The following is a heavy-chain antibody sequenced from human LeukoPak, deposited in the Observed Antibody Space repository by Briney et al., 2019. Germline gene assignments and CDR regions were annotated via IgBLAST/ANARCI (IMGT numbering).Heavy chain of an antibody. J-gene: IGHJ6*02. CDR3: ATAMVRGVMDYYYYGMDV. CDR1: GGSISSYY. D-gene: IGHD3-10*01. CDR2: IYYSGST. Sequence: SETLSLTCTVSGGSISSYYWSWIRQPPGKGLEWIGYIYYSGSTNYNPSLKSRVTISVDTSKNQFSLKLSSVTAADTAVYYCATAMVRGVMDYYYYGMDVWGQGTTVTVSS. V-gene: IGHV4-59*01.